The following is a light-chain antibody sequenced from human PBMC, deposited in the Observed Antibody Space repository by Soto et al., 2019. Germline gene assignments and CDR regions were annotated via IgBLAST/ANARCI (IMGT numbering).Light chain of an antibody. J-gene: IGKJ4*01. CDR2: GAS. V-gene: IGKV3-15*01. CDR3: QQYKNWPLT. CDR1: QSVSST. Sequence: EIVMTQSPATLSVSPGGRATLSCRASQSVSSTLAWYQQKPGQAPRLLIYGASTRATGFPDRFSGSGSGTEFTLTISSLQSEDFAVYYCQQYKNWPLTFGGGTRVEIK.